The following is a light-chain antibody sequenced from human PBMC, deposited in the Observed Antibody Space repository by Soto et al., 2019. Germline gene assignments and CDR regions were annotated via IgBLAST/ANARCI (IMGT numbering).Light chain of an antibody. V-gene: IGLV1-51*02. CDR2: ENN. J-gene: IGLJ1*01. CDR3: GTWDSSLSAYV. CDR1: SSNIGNNY. Sequence: QSVLTQPPSVSAAPGQKVTISCSGSSSNIGNNYVSWYQQLPGTAPKLLIYENNKRPSGIPDRFSGSKSGTSATLGITGLRTGDDADYYCGTWDSSLSAYVFGTGTKVTVL.